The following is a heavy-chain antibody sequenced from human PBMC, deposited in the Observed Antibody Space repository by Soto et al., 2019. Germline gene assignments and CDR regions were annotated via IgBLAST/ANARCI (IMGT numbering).Heavy chain of an antibody. CDR1: GFTFSDEW. J-gene: IGHJ4*02. CDR3: ARGGLEPIDY. CDR2: INKDGRYR. Sequence: GGSLRLSFATSGFTFSDEWMHWVRQAPGKGLVWVSRINKDGRYRNYADFVEGRFTIYRNDVKSELYLEMDRLRDEVMAVYYCARGGLEPIDYLGQGALVTVSS. V-gene: IGHV3-74*01.